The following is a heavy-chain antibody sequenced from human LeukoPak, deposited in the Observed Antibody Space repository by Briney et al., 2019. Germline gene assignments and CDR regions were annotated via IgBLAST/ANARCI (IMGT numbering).Heavy chain of an antibody. J-gene: IGHJ3*02. CDR2: IYYSGST. CDR1: GGSISSSSYY. Sequence: PSETLSLTCTVSGGSISSSSYYWGWIRQPPGKGLEWIGSIYYSGSTYYNPSLKSRVTISVDTSKNRFSLKLSSVTAADTAVYYCARVAVVRGRAFDIWGQGTMVTVSS. D-gene: IGHD4-23*01. CDR3: ARVAVVRGRAFDI. V-gene: IGHV4-39*07.